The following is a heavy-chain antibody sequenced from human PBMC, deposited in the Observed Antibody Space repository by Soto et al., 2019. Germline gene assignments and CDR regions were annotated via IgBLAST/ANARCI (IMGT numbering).Heavy chain of an antibody. CDR3: ARVPPFYGDYDGNWFDP. CDR2: IYYSGST. Sequence: PSETLSLTCTVSGGTISSYYWSWIRKPPGRGLEWIGYIYYSGSTNYNPSLKSRVTISVDTSKNQFSLKLSSVTAADTAVYYCARVPPFYGDYDGNWFDPWGQGTLVTVSS. V-gene: IGHV4-59*01. CDR1: GGTISSYY. J-gene: IGHJ5*02. D-gene: IGHD4-17*01.